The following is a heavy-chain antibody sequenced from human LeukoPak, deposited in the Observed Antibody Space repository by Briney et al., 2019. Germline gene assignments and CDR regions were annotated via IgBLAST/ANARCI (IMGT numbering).Heavy chain of an antibody. CDR1: GYNFIIYS. Sequence: ASVKVSCKASGYNFIIYSINWVRQAPGQGPEWMGWISPYNGNTIYAQKLQGRVTMTTDTSTSTAYMELRSLRSDDTAVYYCVRRFGYDFWSGHPMGDYWGQGTLVTVSS. D-gene: IGHD3-3*01. CDR3: VRRFGYDFWSGHPMGDY. CDR2: ISPYNGNT. V-gene: IGHV1-18*01. J-gene: IGHJ4*02.